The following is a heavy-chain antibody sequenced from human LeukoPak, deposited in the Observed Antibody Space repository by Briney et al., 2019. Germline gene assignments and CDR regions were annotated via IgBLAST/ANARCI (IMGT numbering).Heavy chain of an antibody. CDR2: INHSGST. J-gene: IGHJ5*02. CDR3: ARDPVVPAAIVHWFDP. CDR1: GGSFSNYY. V-gene: IGHV4-34*01. Sequence: SETLSLTCAVYGGSFSNYYWSWIRQPPGKGLEWIGEINHSGSTYYNPSLKSRVTISVDTSKNQFSLKLSSVTAADTAVYYCARDPVVPAAIVHWFDPWGQGTLVTVSS. D-gene: IGHD2-2*01.